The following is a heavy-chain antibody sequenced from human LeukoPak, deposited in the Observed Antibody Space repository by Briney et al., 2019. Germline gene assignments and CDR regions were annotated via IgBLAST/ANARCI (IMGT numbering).Heavy chain of an antibody. CDR1: GGTFSSYA. D-gene: IGHD3-9*01. Sequence: GSSVKVSCKASGGTFSSYAISWVRQAPGQGLEWMGGIIPIFGTANYAQKFQGRVTITADESTSTAYMELSSLRSEDTAVYYCARDGYDILTGYYFDYWGQGTLVTVSS. CDR3: ARDGYDILTGYYFDY. J-gene: IGHJ4*02. CDR2: IIPIFGTA. V-gene: IGHV1-69*01.